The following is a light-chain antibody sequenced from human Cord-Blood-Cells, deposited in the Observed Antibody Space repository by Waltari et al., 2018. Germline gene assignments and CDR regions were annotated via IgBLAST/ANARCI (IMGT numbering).Light chain of an antibody. CDR2: DAS. Sequence: AIQLTQSPSSLPASVGDRVTITCRASQGSSSALAWYQQKPGKAPKLLIYDASSLESGVPSRFSDSGSGTDFTLTISSLQPEDFAAYYCQQFNSYPLTFGGGTKVEIK. V-gene: IGKV1-13*02. CDR1: QGSSSA. CDR3: QQFNSYPLT. J-gene: IGKJ4*01.